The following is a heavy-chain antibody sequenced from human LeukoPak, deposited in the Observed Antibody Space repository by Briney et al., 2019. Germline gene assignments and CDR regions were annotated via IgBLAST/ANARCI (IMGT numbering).Heavy chain of an antibody. CDR3: ARDQGGGNCDF. J-gene: IGHJ4*02. CDR1: GYTFTGYY. D-gene: IGHD2-21*01. CDR2: ISAYNGHR. V-gene: IGHV1-18*04. Sequence: ASVKVSCKASGYTFTGYYMHWVRQAPGQGLEWMGWISAYNGHRTYAQNFQGRVSMTTDSSTNTAYMELRSLRPDDTAVYYCARDQGGGNCDFWGQGSLVTVSS.